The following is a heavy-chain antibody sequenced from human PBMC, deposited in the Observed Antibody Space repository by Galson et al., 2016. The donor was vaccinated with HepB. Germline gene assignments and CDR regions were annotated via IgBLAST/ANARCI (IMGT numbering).Heavy chain of an antibody. CDR3: AKKGRWHYVAPYSFDS. CDR1: GGSFSGYY. V-gene: IGHV4-34*01. J-gene: IGHJ4*02. CDR2: INHSGST. D-gene: IGHD1-7*01. Sequence: SETLSLTCAVHGGSFSGYYWNWIRQPAGKGPEWIGEINHSGSTHYNPSLKGRVTISVDMSENQFSLRLNSETAADTAVYHCAKKGRWHYVAPYSFDSWGQGTLVTVSS.